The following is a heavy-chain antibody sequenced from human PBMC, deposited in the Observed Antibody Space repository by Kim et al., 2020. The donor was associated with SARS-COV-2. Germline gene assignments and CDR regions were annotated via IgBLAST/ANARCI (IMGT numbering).Heavy chain of an antibody. CDR1: GGSISSSSYY. D-gene: IGHD3-10*01. CDR2: IYYSGST. CDR3: ARHYYGINWFDP. Sequence: SETLSLTCTVSGGSISSSSYYWGWIRQPPGKGLEWIGSIYYSGSTYYNPSLKSRVTISVDTSKNQFSLKLSSVTAADTAVYYCARHYYGINWFDPWGQGTLVTVSS. V-gene: IGHV4-39*01. J-gene: IGHJ5*02.